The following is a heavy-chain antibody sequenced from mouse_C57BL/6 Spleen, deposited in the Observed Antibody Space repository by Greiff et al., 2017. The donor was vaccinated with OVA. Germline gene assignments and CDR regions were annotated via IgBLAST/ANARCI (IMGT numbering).Heavy chain of an antibody. Sequence: QVQLQQSGAELARPGASVKMSCKASGYTFTSYTMHWVKQRPGQGLEWIGYINPSSGYTKYNQKFKDKATLTADKSSSTAYMQLSSLTSEDSAVYYCASGDYYGSSHSFAYWGQGTLVTVSA. D-gene: IGHD1-1*01. V-gene: IGHV1-4*01. CDR1: GYTFTSYT. CDR3: ASGDYYGSSHSFAY. J-gene: IGHJ3*01. CDR2: INPSSGYT.